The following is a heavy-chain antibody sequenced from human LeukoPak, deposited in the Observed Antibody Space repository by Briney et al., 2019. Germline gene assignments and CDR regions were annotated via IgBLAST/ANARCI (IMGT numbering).Heavy chain of an antibody. CDR1: GFTFSTYS. CDR2: ISSGSSFI. Sequence: GGSLRLSCAASGFTFSTYSMNWVRQAPGKGLEWVSSISSGSSFIYYADSVKGRFTISRDNAKNSLFLQMNSLRAEDTAVYYCARGGYSSSWTWGQGTLVTVSS. D-gene: IGHD6-13*01. V-gene: IGHV3-21*01. CDR3: ARGGYSSSWT. J-gene: IGHJ5*02.